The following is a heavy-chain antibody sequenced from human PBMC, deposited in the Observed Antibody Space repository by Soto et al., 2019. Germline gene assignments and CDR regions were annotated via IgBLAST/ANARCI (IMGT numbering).Heavy chain of an antibody. CDR3: ASVWSCFSGGGSCDGCFAP. D-gene: IGHD2-15*01. V-gene: IGHV4-59*01. CDR2: IYYSGST. J-gene: IGHJ5*02. CDR1: CGSISRYY. Sequence: SETLSLTCTDSCGSISRYYWSWIRQPPGKRLEWIGYIYYSGSTNYNPSLKSRVTISVDTSKNQFSLKLSSVTAADTAVYYCASVWSCFSGGGSCDGCFAPWVQG.